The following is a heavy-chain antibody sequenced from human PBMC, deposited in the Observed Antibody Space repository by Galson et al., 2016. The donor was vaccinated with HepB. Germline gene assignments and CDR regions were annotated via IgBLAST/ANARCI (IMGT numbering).Heavy chain of an antibody. V-gene: IGHV3-53*01. CDR3: AAAGYFGDYGPFDY. D-gene: IGHD4-17*01. Sequence: SLRLSCAASGYSVSSSYMSWVRQAPGKGLEWVSVLYTGGTTYYEDPVDGRWTISRDNSRNTPYLQMNSLRVDDTADYFCAAAGYFGDYGPFDYWGQGALVTVSS. CDR2: LYTGGTT. J-gene: IGHJ4*02. CDR1: GYSVSSSY.